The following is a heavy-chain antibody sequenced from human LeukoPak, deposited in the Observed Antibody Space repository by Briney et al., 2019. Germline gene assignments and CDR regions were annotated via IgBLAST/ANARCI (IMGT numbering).Heavy chain of an antibody. CDR1: GYTLTGYY. D-gene: IGHD3-22*01. V-gene: IGHV1-2*02. CDR2: INPNSGGT. Sequence: GASVKVSCKASGYTLTGYYMHWVRQAPGQGLEWMGWINPNSGGTNYAQKFQGRVTMTRDTSISTAYMELSRLRSDDTAVYYCAREGLGSYYDSSGYLDYWGQGTLVTVSS. J-gene: IGHJ4*02. CDR3: AREGLGSYYDSSGYLDY.